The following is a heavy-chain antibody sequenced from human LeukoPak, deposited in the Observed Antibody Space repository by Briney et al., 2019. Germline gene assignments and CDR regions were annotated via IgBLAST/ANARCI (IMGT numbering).Heavy chain of an antibody. J-gene: IGHJ4*02. CDR3: ARAVRSFYSGSYYPDY. CDR1: GYTFTSYY. V-gene: IGHV1-8*02. Sequence: GASVKVSCKASGYTFTSYYMHWVRQAPGQGLEWMGWMNPNSGNTGYAQKFQGRVTMTSNTSISTVYMELSSLRSEDTAVYYCARAVRSFYSGSYYPDYWGQGTLVTVSS. D-gene: IGHD3-10*01. CDR2: MNPNSGNT.